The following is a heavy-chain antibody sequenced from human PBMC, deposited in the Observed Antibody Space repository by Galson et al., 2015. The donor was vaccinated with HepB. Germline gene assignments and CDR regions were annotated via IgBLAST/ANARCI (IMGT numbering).Heavy chain of an antibody. D-gene: IGHD6-19*01. CDR1: GYTFTSYY. CDR3: ARRAGSMQWLFHYYGMDV. Sequence: SVKVSCKASGYTFTSYYMHWVRQAPGQGLEWMGWISAYNGNTNYAQKLQGRVTMTTDTSTSTAYMELRSLRSDDTAVYYCARRAGSMQWLFHYYGMDVWGQGTTVTVSS. J-gene: IGHJ6*02. CDR2: ISAYNGNT. V-gene: IGHV1-18*04.